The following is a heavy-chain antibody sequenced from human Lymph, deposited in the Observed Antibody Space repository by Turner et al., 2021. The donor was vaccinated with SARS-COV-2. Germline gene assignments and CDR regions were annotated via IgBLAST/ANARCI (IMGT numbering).Heavy chain of an antibody. CDR2: IIPMLDIA. V-gene: IGHV1-69*10. CDR1: GGTFSSYA. CDR3: ARDVTGPLGY. J-gene: IGHJ4*02. D-gene: IGHD1-20*01. Sequence: QVQLVQSGAEVKKPGSSVKVSCKASGGTFSSYAISWVRQAPGQGLEWMGGIIPMLDIANYAQKFQGRVTITAEKSTSTAYMELSSLRSEDTAVYYCARDVTGPLGYWGQGTLVTVS.